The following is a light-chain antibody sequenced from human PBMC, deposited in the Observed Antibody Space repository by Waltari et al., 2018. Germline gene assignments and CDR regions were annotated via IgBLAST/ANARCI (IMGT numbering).Light chain of an antibody. J-gene: IGLJ1*01. Sequence: AAVSGSPGQSITISCTGTSSDVGRYNYVSWYQQHPGKALKLMIYDVSDRPSGISDRFSGSKSANTASLTISGLQAEDEADYFCCSYASSSSTPFVFGSGTKVTVL. CDR3: CSYASSSSTPFV. V-gene: IGLV2-14*03. CDR2: DVS. CDR1: SSDVGRYNY.